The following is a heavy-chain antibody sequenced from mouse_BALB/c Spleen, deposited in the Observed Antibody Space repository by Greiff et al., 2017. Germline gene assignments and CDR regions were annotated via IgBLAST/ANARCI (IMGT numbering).Heavy chain of an antibody. D-gene: IGHD1-1*01. CDR2: ISSGGSYT. CDR3: ARTITTVVAYYAMDY. V-gene: IGHV5-9-4*01. CDR1: GFTFSSYA. J-gene: IGHJ4*01. Sequence: EVQLVESGGGLVKPGGSLKLSCAASGFTFSSYAMSWVRQSPEKRLEWVAEISSGGSYTYYPDTVTGRFTISRDNAKNTLYLEMSSLRSEDTAMYYCARTITTVVAYYAMDYWGQGTSVTVSS.